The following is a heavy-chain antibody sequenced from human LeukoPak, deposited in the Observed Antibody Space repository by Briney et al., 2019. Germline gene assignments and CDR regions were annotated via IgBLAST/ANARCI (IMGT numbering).Heavy chain of an antibody. V-gene: IGHV3-48*01. CDR2: ISGSSGII. D-gene: IGHD3-22*01. Sequence: PGGSLRLSCAASGFTFNTYTMNWVRQAPGKGLEWVSYISGSSGIIDYADSVRGRFTISRDYAKNSLYLQMNSLRAEDTAVYYCVRGGPMIVVVSLLGAFDMWGQGTMVTVSS. CDR3: VRGGPMIVVVSLLGAFDM. J-gene: IGHJ3*02. CDR1: GFTFNTYT.